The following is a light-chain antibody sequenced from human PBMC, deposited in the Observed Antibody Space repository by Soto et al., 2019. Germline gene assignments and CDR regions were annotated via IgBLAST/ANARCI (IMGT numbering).Light chain of an antibody. J-gene: IGKJ1*01. CDR1: QSVSKNY. CDR3: QHYGTSGT. Sequence: IVYTRSPGTLSLCPGERATLSCRASQSVSKNYLAWYQQQPGPAPRLLIYGASNRATGIPDRLSGSGSGTVFTLTISRPEPEYFAVYYCQHYGTSGTFGQGTKVDIK. V-gene: IGKV3-20*01. CDR2: GAS.